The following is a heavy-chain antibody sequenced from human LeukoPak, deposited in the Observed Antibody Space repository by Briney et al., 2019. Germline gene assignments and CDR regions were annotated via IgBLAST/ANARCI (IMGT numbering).Heavy chain of an antibody. D-gene: IGHD6-19*01. Sequence: GRSLRLSCAASGFTLSSYGMHWVRRAPGKGLEWVAVIWYDGSNKYYADSVKGRFTISRDNSKNTLYLQMNSLRAEDTAVYYCARVVAVAGNIGAFDIWGQGTMVTVSS. CDR3: ARVVAVAGNIGAFDI. J-gene: IGHJ3*02. V-gene: IGHV3-33*01. CDR1: GFTLSSYG. CDR2: IWYDGSNK.